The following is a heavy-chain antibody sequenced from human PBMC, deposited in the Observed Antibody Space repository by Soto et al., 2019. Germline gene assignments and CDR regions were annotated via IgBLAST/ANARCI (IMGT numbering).Heavy chain of an antibody. D-gene: IGHD6-13*01. CDR2: IWYDGSNK. J-gene: IGHJ6*02. CDR3: SRAWDAAAGMVPLYYYYYCGMDV. Sequence: QVQLVESGGGVVQPGRSLRLSCAASGFTFSSYGMHWVRQAPGKGLEWVAVIWYDGSNKYYADSVKGRFTISRDNSKNTLYLPMNSLGAEDTAVYYCSRAWDAAAGMVPLYYYYYCGMDVWGQGTTVTVAS. CDR1: GFTFSSYG. V-gene: IGHV3-33*01.